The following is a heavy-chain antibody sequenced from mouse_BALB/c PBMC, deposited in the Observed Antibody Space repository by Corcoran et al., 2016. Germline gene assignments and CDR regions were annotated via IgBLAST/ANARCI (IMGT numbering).Heavy chain of an antibody. CDR1: GYTFTNYG. J-gene: IGHJ3*01. D-gene: IGHD2-10*01. CDR2: INTYTGEP. V-gene: IGHV9-3-1*01. CDR3: ARSLQDAY. Sequence: VQLQQSGPELKKPGETVKISCKASGYTFTNYGMNWVKQAPGKGLKWMGWINTYTGEPTYADDFKGRFAFSLETSASTAYLQINNLKNEDTATYFCARSLQDAYWGQGTLVTVSA.